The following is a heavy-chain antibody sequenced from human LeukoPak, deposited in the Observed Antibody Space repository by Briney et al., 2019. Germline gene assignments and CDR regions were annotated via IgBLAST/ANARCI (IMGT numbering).Heavy chain of an antibody. CDR2: INHSGST. Sequence: PETLSLTCAVYGGSFSGYYWSWIRQPPGKGLEWIGEINHSGSTNYNPSLKSRVTISVDTSKNQFSLKLSSVTAADTAVYYCARGFLEWLLSNDAFDIWGQGTMVTVSS. J-gene: IGHJ3*02. V-gene: IGHV4-34*01. CDR3: ARGFLEWLLSNDAFDI. D-gene: IGHD3-3*01. CDR1: GGSFSGYY.